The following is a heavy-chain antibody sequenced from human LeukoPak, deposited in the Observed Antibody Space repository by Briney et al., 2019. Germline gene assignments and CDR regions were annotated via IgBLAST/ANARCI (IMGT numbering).Heavy chain of an antibody. D-gene: IGHD2-2*01. V-gene: IGHV1-69*05. CDR1: GGTFSSYA. CDR2: IIPIFGTA. CDR3: ARTLPAAHYFDY. J-gene: IGHJ4*02. Sequence: SVKVSCKASGGTFSSYAISWVRQAPGQGLEWMGGIIPIFGTANYAQKFQGRVTITTDESTSAAYMELSSLRSEDTAVYYCARTLPAAHYFDYWGQGTLVTVSS.